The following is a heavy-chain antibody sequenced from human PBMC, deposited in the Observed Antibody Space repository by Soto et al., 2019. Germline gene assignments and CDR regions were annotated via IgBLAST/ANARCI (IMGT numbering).Heavy chain of an antibody. CDR3: ARGTAVAGEGY. Sequence: ASVKVSCKASGYTFTNYGITWVRQAPGQGLEWMGWISAYNGNTHYTQKLQGRVTMTTDTSTSTAYMELRSLRSDDTAVYYCARGTAVAGEGYWGQGTLVTVSS. V-gene: IGHV1-18*01. D-gene: IGHD6-19*01. J-gene: IGHJ4*02. CDR1: GYTFTNYG. CDR2: ISAYNGNT.